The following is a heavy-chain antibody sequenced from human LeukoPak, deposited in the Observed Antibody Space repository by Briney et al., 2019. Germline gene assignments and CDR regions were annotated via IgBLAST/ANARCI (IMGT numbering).Heavy chain of an antibody. CDR3: ARRLDGLFGYYFDY. CDR1: GFTVSSNY. CDR2: IYSGGST. D-gene: IGHD3-22*01. V-gene: IGHV3-53*01. Sequence: PGGSLRLSCAASGFTVSSNYMSWVRQAPGKGLEWVSVIYSGGSTYYADSVKGRFTISRDNSKNTLYLQMNSLRAEDTAVYYCARRLDGLFGYYFDYWGQGTLVTVSS. J-gene: IGHJ4*02.